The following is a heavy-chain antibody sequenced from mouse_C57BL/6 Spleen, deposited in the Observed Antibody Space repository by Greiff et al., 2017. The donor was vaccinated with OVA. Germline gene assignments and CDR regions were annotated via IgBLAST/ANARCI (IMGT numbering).Heavy chain of an antibody. J-gene: IGHJ4*01. CDR1: GYTFTSYW. Sequence: QVQLQQPGAELVMPGASVKLSCKASGYTFTSYWMHWVKQRPGQGLEWIGEIDPSDSYTNYNQKFKGKSTLTVDKSSSTAYMQLSSLTSEDSAVYYCARRAIYDGYYGAMDYWGQGTSVTVSS. CDR2: IDPSDSYT. V-gene: IGHV1-69*01. CDR3: ARRAIYDGYYGAMDY. D-gene: IGHD2-3*01.